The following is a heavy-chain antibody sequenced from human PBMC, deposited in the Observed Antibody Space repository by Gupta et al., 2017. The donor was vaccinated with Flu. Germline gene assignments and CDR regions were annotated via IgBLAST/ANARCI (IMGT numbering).Heavy chain of an antibody. J-gene: IGHJ4*02. Sequence: EVQLLESGGGLVKPRGSLRLACAVSGFTFSSFNMNWARQAPGKGLEWVSSISSSSSYIYYADSVKGRFTVSRDNSKNSLYLHMNSVRVEDAAVYYCVRDWSTTWQRGNYFDYWGQGTLVSVSS. V-gene: IGHV3-21*02. D-gene: IGHD6-25*01. CDR1: GFTFSSFN. CDR2: ISSSSSYI. CDR3: VRDWSTTWQRGNYFDY.